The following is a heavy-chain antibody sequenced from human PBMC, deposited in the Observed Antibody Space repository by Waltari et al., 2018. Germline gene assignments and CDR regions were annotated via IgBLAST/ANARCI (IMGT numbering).Heavy chain of an antibody. CDR3: ATYIGASVGTAAFDV. J-gene: IGHJ3*01. V-gene: IGHV4-39*01. CDR1: GVSITRHRHY. CDR2: MSYTGAT. D-gene: IGHD5-12*01. Sequence: QLQLQESGPGLVKPSATLSLTCSVSGVSITRHRHYWGWIRQPPGQGLEWFGTMSYTGATYSSPSLQSRVTISRDTSKNQLSLTLGSMTAADTAVYYCATYIGASVGTAAFDVWGQGTMVTVSS.